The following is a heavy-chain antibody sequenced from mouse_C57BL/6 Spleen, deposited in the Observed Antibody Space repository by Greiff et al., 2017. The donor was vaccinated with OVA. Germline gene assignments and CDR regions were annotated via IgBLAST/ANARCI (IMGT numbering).Heavy chain of an antibody. CDR1: GYTFTSYW. CDR2: IHPNSGST. Sequence: QVQLQQPGAELVKPGASVKLSCKASGYTFTSYWMHWVKQRPGQGLEWIGMIHPNSGSTNYNEKFKSKATLTVDKSSSTAYMQLSSLTSEDSAVYYCARRGSSYYARDYWGQGTTVTVSS. V-gene: IGHV1-64*01. D-gene: IGHD1-1*01. J-gene: IGHJ4*01. CDR3: ARRGSSYYARDY.